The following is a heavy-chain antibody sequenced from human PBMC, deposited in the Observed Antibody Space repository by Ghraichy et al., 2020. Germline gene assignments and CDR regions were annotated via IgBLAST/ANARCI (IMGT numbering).Heavy chain of an antibody. D-gene: IGHD4-17*01. CDR1: GFTFSSYA. Sequence: GGSLRLSRAASGFTFSSYAMSWVRQAPGKGLEWVSGISGSGGSRYYADSVKGRFAISRDTPKKMVYLQMNSLRVEDTAVYYCAKARYGDYTYYFDSWGQGTLVTVSS. J-gene: IGHJ4*02. CDR2: ISGSGGSR. V-gene: IGHV3-23*01. CDR3: AKARYGDYTYYFDS.